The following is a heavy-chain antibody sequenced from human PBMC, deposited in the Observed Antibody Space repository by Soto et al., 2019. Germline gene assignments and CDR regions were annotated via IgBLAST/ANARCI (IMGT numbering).Heavy chain of an antibody. CDR3: ARSVAVPGAHIDY. V-gene: IGHV4-59*01. Sequence: ETLSLTCSVSGGSISGSYWSWIRQSPGKGLEWLGYVYYTGSTNYSPSLRGRVSISVDTSKNEFSLRLSSVTAAGTAVYFCARSVAVPGAHIDYWGQGTQVTVSS. D-gene: IGHD6-19*01. CDR2: VYYTGST. CDR1: GGSISGSY. J-gene: IGHJ4*02.